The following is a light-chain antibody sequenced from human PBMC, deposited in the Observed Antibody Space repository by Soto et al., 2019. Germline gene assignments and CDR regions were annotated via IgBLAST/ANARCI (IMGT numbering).Light chain of an antibody. Sequence: EIKMTQGPSTMTKTIGDRVTITCRASQSISSWLAWYQQKPGQAPKLLIYKASTLQSGVPSRFSGSGSGTEFTLAISSLQPDDSATYYCQQYNDNWTFGQGTKVDIK. CDR3: QQYNDNWT. J-gene: IGKJ1*01. CDR2: KAS. V-gene: IGKV1-5*03. CDR1: QSISSW.